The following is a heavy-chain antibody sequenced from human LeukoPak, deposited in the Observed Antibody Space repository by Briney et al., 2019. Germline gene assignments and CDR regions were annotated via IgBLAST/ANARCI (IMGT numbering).Heavy chain of an antibody. Sequence: PGGSLGLSCAASGFTFSSYAMSWVRQAPGKGLEWVSAISGSGGGTYYADSVKGRFTISRDNSKNTLYLQMNSLRAEDTAVYYCAKDSNWGSYYFDYWGQGTLVTVSS. CDR3: AKDSNWGSYYFDY. D-gene: IGHD7-27*01. CDR2: ISGSGGGT. J-gene: IGHJ4*02. CDR1: GFTFSSYA. V-gene: IGHV3-23*01.